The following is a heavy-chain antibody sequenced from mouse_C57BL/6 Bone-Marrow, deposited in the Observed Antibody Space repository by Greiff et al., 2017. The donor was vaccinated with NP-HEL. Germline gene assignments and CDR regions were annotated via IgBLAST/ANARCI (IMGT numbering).Heavy chain of an antibody. CDR1: FYTFTIYF. CDR3: ARGGLIYDGYFYAMDY. V-gene: IGHV1-59*01. Sequence: QLQQPGAALVMPFPSFPFSFTSSFYTFTIYFIHFLNQIPGQGLEWIGVIDPSDSYTNYNQKFKGKATLTVDTSSSTAYMQLSSLTSEDSAVYYCARGGLIYDGYFYAMDYWGQGTSVTVSS. J-gene: IGHJ4*01. D-gene: IGHD2-3*01. CDR2: IDPSDSYT.